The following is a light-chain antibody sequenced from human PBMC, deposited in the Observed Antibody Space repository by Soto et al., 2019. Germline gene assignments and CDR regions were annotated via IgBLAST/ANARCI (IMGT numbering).Light chain of an antibody. J-gene: IGLJ7*01. CDR3: SSYTSRNIPV. Sequence: QSALTQPASVSGSPGQSITISCTGTSSDVGGYNYVSWYQHHPGKAPKLMIYDVSNRPSGVSNRFSGSKSGNTASLTISGLLAEDEADYYCSSYTSRNIPVFGGGTQLAVL. CDR1: SSDVGGYNY. V-gene: IGLV2-14*03. CDR2: DVS.